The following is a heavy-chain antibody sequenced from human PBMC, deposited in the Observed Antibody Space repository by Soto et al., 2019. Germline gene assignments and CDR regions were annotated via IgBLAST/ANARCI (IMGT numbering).Heavy chain of an antibody. V-gene: IGHV3-30*03. CDR2: ISYDGSIE. J-gene: IGHJ4*02. CDR1: GFTFSNYG. D-gene: IGHD3-10*01. CDR3: GRDWVWFGAHPIDN. Sequence: VQLVESGGGVVQPGRSLRLSCAASGFTFSNYGMHWVRQAPGKGLDWVAVISYDGSIEYYSESVKGRSTMSRDNSENTVYLQMNSLRTEDSAVYFCGRDWVWFGAHPIDNWGQGTLVTASS.